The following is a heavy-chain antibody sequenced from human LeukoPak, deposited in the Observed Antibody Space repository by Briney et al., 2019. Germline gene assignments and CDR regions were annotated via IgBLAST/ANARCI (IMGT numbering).Heavy chain of an antibody. J-gene: IGHJ4*02. D-gene: IGHD2-21*02. CDR3: ARPSCGGDCYHFDY. Sequence: GESLKISCKDSGNSFNNYWSGWVRQMPGKGLEWMGIIYPGDSDTRYSPYFEGQVTISADKSIFSAYLQWRSLAASATTTYLCARPSCGGDCYHFDYWGQGTLVSVSS. V-gene: IGHV5-51*01. CDR1: GNSFNNYW. CDR2: IYPGDSDT.